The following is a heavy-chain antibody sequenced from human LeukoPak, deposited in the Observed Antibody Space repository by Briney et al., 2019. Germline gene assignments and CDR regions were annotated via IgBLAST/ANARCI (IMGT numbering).Heavy chain of an antibody. CDR2: ISSGGDYK. CDR3: AKPPTSSSSYYFDY. CDR1: GFTFSSFS. Sequence: GGSLRLSCAASGFTFSSFSMNWVRQAPGKGLEWVSSISSGGDYKHYADSVKGRFTISRDNSKNTLYLQMNSLRAEDTAVYYCAKPPTSSSSYYFDYWGRGTLVTVSS. V-gene: IGHV3-23*01. J-gene: IGHJ4*02. D-gene: IGHD6-13*01.